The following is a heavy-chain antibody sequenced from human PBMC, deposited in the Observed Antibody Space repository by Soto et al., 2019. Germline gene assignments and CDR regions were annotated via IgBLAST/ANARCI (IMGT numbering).Heavy chain of an antibody. CDR3: AREGGDSSSWYNWFDP. CDR1: GYTFTSYA. V-gene: IGHV1-3*01. D-gene: IGHD6-13*01. J-gene: IGHJ5*02. CDR2: INAGNGNT. Sequence: ASVKVSCKASGYTFTSYAMHWVRQAPGQRLEWMGWINAGNGNTKYSQKFQGRVTITRDTSASTAYMELSSLRSEDTAVYYCAREGGDSSSWYNWFDPRGQGTLVTVSS.